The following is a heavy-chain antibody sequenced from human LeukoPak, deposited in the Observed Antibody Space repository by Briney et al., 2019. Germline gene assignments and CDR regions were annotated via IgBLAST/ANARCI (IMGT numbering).Heavy chain of an antibody. CDR3: AKGEGSYHGLDY. Sequence: PGGSLRLSCAASGFTFSSYGMHWVRQAPGKGLEWVSSISGSGDSSYYADSVKGRFTISRDNSKNTLYLQMNSLRAEDTAVYYCAKGEGSYHGLDYWGQGTLVTVSS. CDR2: ISGSGDSS. V-gene: IGHV3-23*01. CDR1: GFTFSSYG. D-gene: IGHD1-26*01. J-gene: IGHJ4*02.